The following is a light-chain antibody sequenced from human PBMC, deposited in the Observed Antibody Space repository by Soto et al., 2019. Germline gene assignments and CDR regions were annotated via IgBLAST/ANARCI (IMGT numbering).Light chain of an antibody. CDR3: CAFTSAGTWV. Sequence: LTQPHSVSGSPGQSITISCAGTSSDVGSHPLVSWYQQHPGKAPKLMISEDTKRPSGVSNRFSGSKSGNMASLTISGLQAEDEADYYCCAFTSAGTWVFGGGTKVTVL. CDR1: SSDVGSHPL. CDR2: EDT. V-gene: IGLV2-23*01. J-gene: IGLJ3*02.